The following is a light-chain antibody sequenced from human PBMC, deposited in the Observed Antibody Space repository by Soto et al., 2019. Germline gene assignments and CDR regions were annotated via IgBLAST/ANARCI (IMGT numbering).Light chain of an antibody. CDR3: QQYNDLPRT. V-gene: IGKV1-33*01. Sequence: DIQLTQSPSSLSASVGDRVTITCQASPGIANYLSWYQQKSGKAPKLLIYDASKLETGVPSRFSGSGSGTDFTFTINNLQPEDFSTYYCQQYNDLPRTFGQWTRLDLK. CDR1: PGIANY. CDR2: DAS. J-gene: IGKJ2*01.